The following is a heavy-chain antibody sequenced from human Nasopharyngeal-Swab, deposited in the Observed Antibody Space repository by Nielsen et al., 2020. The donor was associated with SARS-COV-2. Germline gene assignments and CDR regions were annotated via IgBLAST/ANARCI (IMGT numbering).Heavy chain of an antibody. Sequence: GESLKISWAASGFTFSSYWMHWVRQAPGKGLVWVSRINSDGSSTSYADSVKGRFTISRDNAKNTLYLQMNSLRAEDTAVYYCASMAFDIWGQGTMVTVSS. CDR2: INSDGSST. V-gene: IGHV3-74*01. J-gene: IGHJ3*02. CDR3: ASMAFDI. CDR1: GFTFSSYW.